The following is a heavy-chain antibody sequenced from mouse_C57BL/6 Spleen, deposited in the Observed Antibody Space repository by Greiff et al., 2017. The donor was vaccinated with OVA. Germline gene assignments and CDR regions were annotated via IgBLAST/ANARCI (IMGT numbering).Heavy chain of an antibody. J-gene: IGHJ4*01. CDR3: ASEGIYDGYPYAMDY. V-gene: IGHV5-17*01. CDR1: GFTFSDYG. CDR2: ISSGSSTI. Sequence: EVQGVESGGGLVKPGGSLKLSCAASGFTFSDYGMHWVRQAPEKGLEWVAYISSGSSTIYYADTVKGRFTISRDNAKNTLFLQMTSLRSEDTAMYYCASEGIYDGYPYAMDYWGQGTSVTVSS. D-gene: IGHD2-3*01.